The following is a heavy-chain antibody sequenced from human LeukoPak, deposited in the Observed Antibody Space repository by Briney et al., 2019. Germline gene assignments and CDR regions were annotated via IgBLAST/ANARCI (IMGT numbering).Heavy chain of an antibody. J-gene: IGHJ5*02. CDR2: IYYSGST. Sequence: PSETLSLTCTVSGGSISSYYWSWIRQPPGKGLEWIGYIYYSGSTNYNPSLKSRVTISVDTSKNQFSLKLSSVTAADTAVYYWAGDRGYSYGQSGWFDPWGQGTLVTVSS. D-gene: IGHD5-18*01. V-gene: IGHV4-59*01. CDR3: AGDRGYSYGQSGWFDP. CDR1: GGSISSYY.